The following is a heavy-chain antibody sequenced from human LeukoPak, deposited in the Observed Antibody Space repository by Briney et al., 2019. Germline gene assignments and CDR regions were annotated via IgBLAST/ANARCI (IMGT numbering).Heavy chain of an antibody. CDR3: ATLSIDSSGYYFDY. D-gene: IGHD3-22*01. Sequence: SETLSLTCAAYGGSFSGYYWSWIRQPPGKGLEWIGEINHSGSTNYNPSLKSRVTISVDTSKNQFSLKLSSVTAADTAVYYCATLSIDSSGYYFDYWGQGTLVTVSS. V-gene: IGHV4-34*01. J-gene: IGHJ4*02. CDR1: GGSFSGYY. CDR2: INHSGST.